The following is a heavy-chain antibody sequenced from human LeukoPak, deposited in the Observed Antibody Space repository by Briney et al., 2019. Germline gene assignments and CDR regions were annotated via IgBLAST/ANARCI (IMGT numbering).Heavy chain of an antibody. J-gene: IGHJ4*02. V-gene: IGHV4-34*01. D-gene: IGHD3-3*01. Sequence: SETLSLTCAVYGGSFSGYYWSWIRQPPGKGLEWIGEINHSGSTNYNPSLKSRVTISVDTSKNQFSLKLSSVTAADTAVYYCARGVGHYDLWSGYHPYYFDYWGQGTLVTVSS. CDR2: INHSGST. CDR1: GGSFSGYY. CDR3: ARGVGHYDLWSGYHPYYFDY.